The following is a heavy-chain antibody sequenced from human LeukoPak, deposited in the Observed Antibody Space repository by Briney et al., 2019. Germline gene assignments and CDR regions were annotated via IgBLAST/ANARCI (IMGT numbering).Heavy chain of an antibody. CDR3: ARDPRYCSGGSCYAD. J-gene: IGHJ4*02. CDR1: GFTFSSYW. CDR2: INTDGSST. V-gene: IGHV3-74*01. Sequence: GGSLRLSCAASGFTFSSYWMHWVRQAPGQGLVWVSRINTDGSSTSYADSVKGRITISRDNAKNTLYLQMNSLRAEDTAVYYCARDPRYCSGGSCYADWGQGTLVTVSS. D-gene: IGHD2-15*01.